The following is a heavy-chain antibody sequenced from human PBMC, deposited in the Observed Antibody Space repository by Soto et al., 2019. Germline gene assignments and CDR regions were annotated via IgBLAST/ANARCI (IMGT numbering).Heavy chain of an antibody. V-gene: IGHV4-59*01. CDR3: ARIIRTLAWDGVDV. J-gene: IGHJ6*02. CDR1: AGSISSYY. D-gene: IGHD3-10*01. Sequence: QVQLQESGPGLVKASETLSLTCTVSAGSISSYYWGWIRQSPGQGLEWLGYIYNGGSTNYNPSLKSRLTMSVDTSKNQFSLKLSSVTAADTAVYYCARIIRTLAWDGVDVWGQGTRVTV. CDR2: IYNGGST.